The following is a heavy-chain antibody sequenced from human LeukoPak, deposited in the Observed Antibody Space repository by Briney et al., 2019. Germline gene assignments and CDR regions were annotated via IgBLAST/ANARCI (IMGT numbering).Heavy chain of an antibody. CDR3: AKDSAKKYDDY. CDR2: IRGSGAST. Sequence: GGSLRLSCGASGFTFSSHAMSWVRQAPGKGLEWVSFIRGSGASTYYADSVKGRFTISRENSKNTLYLQMNSLRAEDTAVYYCAKDSAKKYDDYWGQGTLVTVSS. V-gene: IGHV3-23*01. J-gene: IGHJ4*02. CDR1: GFTFSSHA. D-gene: IGHD2/OR15-2a*01.